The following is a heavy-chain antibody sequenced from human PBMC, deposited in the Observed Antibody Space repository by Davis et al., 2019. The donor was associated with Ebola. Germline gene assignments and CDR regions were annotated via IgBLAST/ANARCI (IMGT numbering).Heavy chain of an antibody. CDR1: GGTFSSYA. Sequence: SVKVSCKASGGTFSSYAISWVRQAPGQGLEWMGRIIPILGIANYAQKFQGRVTITADESTSTAYMELSSLRSEDTAVYYCARGIARRYCSGGSCPSYYYGMDVWGQGTTVTVSS. CDR3: ARGIARRYCSGGSCPSYYYGMDV. D-gene: IGHD2-15*01. J-gene: IGHJ6*02. CDR2: IIPILGIA. V-gene: IGHV1-69*04.